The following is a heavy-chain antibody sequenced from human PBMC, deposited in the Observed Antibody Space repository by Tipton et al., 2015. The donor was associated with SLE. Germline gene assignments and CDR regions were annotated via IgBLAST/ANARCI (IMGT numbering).Heavy chain of an antibody. V-gene: IGHV4-38-2*02. CDR2: IYHTGTT. D-gene: IGHD2-15*01. CDR1: GFSITSGFN. Sequence: GLVKPSETLSLTCTVSGFSITSGFNWGWIRQPPGKGPEWIGIIYHTGTTNYNPSLKSRVTISQDRSKNQFSLKLSSVTAADTAVYYCARSSGDSLYYFNYWGQGTLVSVSS. CDR3: ARSSGDSLYYFNY. J-gene: IGHJ4*02.